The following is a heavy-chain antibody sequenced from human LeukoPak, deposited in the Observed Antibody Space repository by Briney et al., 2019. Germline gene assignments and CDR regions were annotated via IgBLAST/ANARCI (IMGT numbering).Heavy chain of an antibody. D-gene: IGHD3-16*01. CDR3: ARHYGP. CDR2: IYESGSA. CDR1: GGSISSSFNY. V-gene: IGHV4-39*01. J-gene: IGHJ5*02. Sequence: SETLSLTCTVSGGSISSSFNYWAWIRQPPGKGLEWIGSIYESGSAYYNPSLKSRITMSVDTPENQFSLKLTSVTAADTAVYYCARHYGPWGQGTLVTVSS.